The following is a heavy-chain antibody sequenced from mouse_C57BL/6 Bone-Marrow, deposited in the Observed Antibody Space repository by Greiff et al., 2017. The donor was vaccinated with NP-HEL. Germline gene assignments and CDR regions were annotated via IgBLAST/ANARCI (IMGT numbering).Heavy chain of an antibody. J-gene: IGHJ1*03. CDR1: GYSITSGYY. CDR2: ISYDGSN. V-gene: IGHV3-6*01. D-gene: IGHD1-1*02. Sequence: EVQLVESGPGLVKPSQSLSLTCSVTGYSITSGYYWNWIRQFPGNKLEWMGYISYDGSNNYNPSLKNRISITRDTSKNQFFLKLNSVTTEDTATYYCARGAYGPWYFDVWGTGTTVTVSS. CDR3: ARGAYGPWYFDV.